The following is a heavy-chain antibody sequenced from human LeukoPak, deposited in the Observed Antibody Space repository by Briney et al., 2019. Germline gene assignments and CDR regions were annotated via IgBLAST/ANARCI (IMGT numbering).Heavy chain of an antibody. Sequence: GGSLRLSCAASGFTFDDYGMSWVRQAPGKGLEWVSGIHWNGGSKGYADSVKGRFTISRDNAKNTLYLQMNSLRAEDTALYYCARGRSMTHFDYWGQGTLVTVSS. CDR2: IHWNGGSK. CDR1: GFTFDDYG. J-gene: IGHJ4*02. V-gene: IGHV3-20*04. CDR3: ARGRSMTHFDY.